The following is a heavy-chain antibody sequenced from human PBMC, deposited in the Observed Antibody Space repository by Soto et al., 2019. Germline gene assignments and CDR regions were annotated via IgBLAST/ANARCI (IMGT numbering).Heavy chain of an antibody. D-gene: IGHD3-22*01. CDR3: ATVSVYDFETSNYHRDALAI. CDR1: GYSFSFYW. V-gene: IGHV5-51*01. Sequence: PGESLNISCRASGYSFSFYWIGWVRQMPGKGLEWLAIMYPDDSDIRYSPSFEAHVTISADKYTRAPFLQWSSLNDSDTATYYCATVSVYDFETSNYHRDALAIWGRGTLATGS. J-gene: IGHJ3*02. CDR2: MYPDDSDI.